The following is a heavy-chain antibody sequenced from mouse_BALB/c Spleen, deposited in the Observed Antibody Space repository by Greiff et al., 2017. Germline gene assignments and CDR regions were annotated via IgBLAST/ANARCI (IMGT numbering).Heavy chain of an antibody. V-gene: IGHV1S81*02. D-gene: IGHD1-2*01. CDR3: ARGLRLPYYYAMDY. J-gene: IGHJ4*01. CDR2: INPSNGRT. CDR1: GYTFTSYW. Sequence: QVQLQQPGAELVKPGASVKLSCKASGYTFTSYWMHWVKQRPGQGLEWIGEINPSNGRTNYNEKFKSKATLTVDKSSSTAYMQLSSLTSEDSAVYYCARGLRLPYYYAMDYWGQGTSVTVSS.